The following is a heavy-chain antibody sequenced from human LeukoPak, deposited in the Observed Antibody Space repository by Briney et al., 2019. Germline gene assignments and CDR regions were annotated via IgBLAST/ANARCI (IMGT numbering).Heavy chain of an antibody. J-gene: IGHJ6*02. CDR2: IYYSGST. CDR1: GGSTSSYY. CDR3: ARHGSYGYGTYGMDV. V-gene: IGHV4-59*08. D-gene: IGHD5-18*01. Sequence: SETLSLTCTVSGGSTSSYYWSWIRQPPGTGGWRIGYIYYSGSTNYNPSLKSRVTISVDTSKNQFSLKLSSVTAADTAVYYCARHGSYGYGTYGMDVWGQGTTVTVSS.